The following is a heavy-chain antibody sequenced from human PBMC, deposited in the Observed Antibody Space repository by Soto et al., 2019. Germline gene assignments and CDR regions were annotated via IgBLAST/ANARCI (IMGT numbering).Heavy chain of an antibody. Sequence: ASVKVSCKASGFTFTSSAVQWVRQARGQRLEWIGWIVVGSGNTNYAQKFQERVTITRDMSTSTAYMELSSLRSEDTAVYYCARGGRIYGSVSYYTLKTRHGDYWGKGTLVTVSS. D-gene: IGHD3-10*01. J-gene: IGHJ4*02. V-gene: IGHV1-58*01. CDR2: IVVGSGNT. CDR3: ARGGRIYGSVSYYTLKTRHGDY. CDR1: GFTFTSSA.